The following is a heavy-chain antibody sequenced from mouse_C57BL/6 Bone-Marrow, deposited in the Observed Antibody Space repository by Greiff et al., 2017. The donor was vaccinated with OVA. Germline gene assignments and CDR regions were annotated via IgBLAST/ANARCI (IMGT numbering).Heavy chain of an antibody. J-gene: IGHJ2*01. CDR3: TRFTPEEDYFDY. CDR1: GFTFTDSW. Sequence: EVLLVESGGGLVQPGGSMKLSCAASGFTFTDSWMDWVRQSPEKGLEWVAEIRNKANNHATYYAESGKGRFTISRENSKSSVYLQMNGLRAEDTGIYYGTRFTPEEDYFDYWGQGTTLTVSS. CDR2: IRNKANNHAT. V-gene: IGHV6-6*01.